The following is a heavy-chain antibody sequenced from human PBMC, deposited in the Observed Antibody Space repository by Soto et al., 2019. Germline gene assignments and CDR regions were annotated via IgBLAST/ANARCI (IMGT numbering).Heavy chain of an antibody. CDR2: IYYSGST. Sequence: QLQLQESGPGLVKPSETLSLTCTVSGGSISSSSYYWGWIRQPPGKGLEWIGSIYYSGSTYYNPSLKSRVTISLDTSKNQFSLKLSSVTAADSAVYYCASPKIAFYNWFDPWGQGTLVTVSS. D-gene: IGHD3-3*02. J-gene: IGHJ5*02. CDR1: GGSISSSSYY. V-gene: IGHV4-39*01. CDR3: ASPKIAFYNWFDP.